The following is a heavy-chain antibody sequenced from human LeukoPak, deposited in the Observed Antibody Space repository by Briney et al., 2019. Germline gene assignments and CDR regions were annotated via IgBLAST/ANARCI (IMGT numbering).Heavy chain of an antibody. Sequence: APVKVSCKASGYTFTGYYMHWVRQAPGQGLEWMGWINPNSGGTNYAQKFQGRVTMTRDTSISTAYMELSRLRSDDTAVYYCARSFLSFGYCSSTSCYRDMDVWGKGTTVTVSS. CDR3: ARSFLSFGYCSSTSCYRDMDV. CDR1: GYTFTGYY. D-gene: IGHD2-2*03. V-gene: IGHV1-2*02. CDR2: INPNSGGT. J-gene: IGHJ6*03.